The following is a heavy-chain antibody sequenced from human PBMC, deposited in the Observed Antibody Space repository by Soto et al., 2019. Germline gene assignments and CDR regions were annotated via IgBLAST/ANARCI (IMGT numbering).Heavy chain of an antibody. Sequence: ASVKVSCKASGYTFTSYAMNWVRQAPGRRLEWMGWINAGNGNTKYSQKFQGRVTITRDRSVSTAYMELSSLRSEDMVVYSCVRWHHIVVVVVCILGYYFDYWGQGTLVTVSS. CDR3: VRWHHIVVVVVCILGYYFDY. CDR2: INAGNGNT. J-gene: IGHJ4*02. V-gene: IGHV1-3*01. D-gene: IGHD2-15*01. CDR1: GYTFTSYA.